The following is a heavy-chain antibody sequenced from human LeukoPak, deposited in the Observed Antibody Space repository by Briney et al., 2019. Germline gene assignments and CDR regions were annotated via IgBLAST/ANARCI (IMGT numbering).Heavy chain of an antibody. D-gene: IGHD6-6*01. J-gene: IGHJ4*02. CDR3: AREYSSSSWDDY. Sequence: SETLSLTCTVSGGSISSYYWGWIRQPPGKGLEWIGSIYYSGSTYYNPSLKSRVTISVDTSKNQFSLKLSSVTAADTAVYYCAREYSSSSWDDYWGQGTLVTVSS. CDR2: IYYSGST. V-gene: IGHV4-39*01. CDR1: GGSISSYY.